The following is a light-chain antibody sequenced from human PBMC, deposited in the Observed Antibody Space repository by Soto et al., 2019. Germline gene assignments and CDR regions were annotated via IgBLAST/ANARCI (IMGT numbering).Light chain of an antibody. CDR1: QSVSSN. V-gene: IGKV3-15*01. Sequence: ESVLTQSPGTLSLSPGERATLSCRASQSVSSNYLAWYQQKPGQAPRLLIYGAFTRAAGVPARFSGSGSGTEFTLTISSLQSEDSAVYFCQQYANWPKTFGQGTKVDIK. CDR2: GAF. CDR3: QQYANWPKT. J-gene: IGKJ1*01.